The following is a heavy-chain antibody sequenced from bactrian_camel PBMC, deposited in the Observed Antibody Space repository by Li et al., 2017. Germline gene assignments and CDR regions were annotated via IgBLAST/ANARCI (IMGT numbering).Heavy chain of an antibody. CDR2: IANNGSA. CDR1: GYIFKHCG. D-gene: IGHD3*01. CDR3: ASQPRGYDCYFRRNPADYDL. V-gene: IGHV3S53*01. Sequence: VQLVESGGGSVQAGGSLTLSCIASGYIFKHCGLGWYRQRSSQELVAIIANNGSAIYADSVKGRFTISQDDAKNTVYLQMDSLNPEDTAMYYCASQPRGYDCYFRRNPADYDLWGQGTQVTVS. J-gene: IGHJ6*01.